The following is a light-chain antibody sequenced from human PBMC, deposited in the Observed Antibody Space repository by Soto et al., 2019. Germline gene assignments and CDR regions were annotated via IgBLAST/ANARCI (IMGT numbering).Light chain of an antibody. CDR1: QSVSSY. Sequence: EIVLTQSPATLSVSPGERATLSCRASQSVSSYLAWYQQKPGQAPRLLIYDSSNRATGILARFSGSGSRTDFTLTISSLEPEDCAFYYCQQRGNGSSYTFGQGTKVEIK. J-gene: IGKJ2*01. CDR2: DSS. CDR3: QQRGNGSSYT. V-gene: IGKV3-11*01.